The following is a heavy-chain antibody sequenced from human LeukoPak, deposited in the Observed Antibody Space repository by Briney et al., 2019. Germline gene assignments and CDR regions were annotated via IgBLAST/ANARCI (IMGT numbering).Heavy chain of an antibody. Sequence: GESLKISCKGSGYSFTSYWIGWVRQMPGKGLEWMGIIYPGDSDTRYSPSFQGQVTISADKSISTAYLQWSSLKASDTAMYYCARVEGYYDSSGYRTNYPDYWGQGTLVTVSS. V-gene: IGHV5-51*01. D-gene: IGHD3-22*01. J-gene: IGHJ4*02. CDR2: IYPGDSDT. CDR1: GYSFTSYW. CDR3: ARVEGYYDSSGYRTNYPDY.